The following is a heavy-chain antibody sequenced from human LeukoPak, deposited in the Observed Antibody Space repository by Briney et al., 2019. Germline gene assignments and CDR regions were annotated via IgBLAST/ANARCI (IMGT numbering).Heavy chain of an antibody. V-gene: IGHV4-59*01. CDR2: IYDTGST. CDR3: ARSIWELAVFDS. CDR1: GGSISNFY. D-gene: IGHD1-7*01. Sequence: SETLSLTYAVSGGSISNFYWICAPQPPGKGLEWIGYIYDTGSTNYNPSLKSRVTISVDTSKNQFSLKLSSVTSADTAAYYCARSIWELAVFDSWGQGTLVTVSS. J-gene: IGHJ4*02.